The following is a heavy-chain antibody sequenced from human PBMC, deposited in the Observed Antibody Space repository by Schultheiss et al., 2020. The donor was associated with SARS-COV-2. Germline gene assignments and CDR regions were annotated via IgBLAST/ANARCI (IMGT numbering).Heavy chain of an antibody. D-gene: IGHD1-26*01. CDR1: GYTFTDYF. CDR2: INPNSGGT. J-gene: IGHJ6*02. Sequence: ASVKVSCKASGYTFTDYFMHWVRQAPGRGLEWMGRINPNSGGTNYAQKFQGRVTMTTDTSTSTAYMELRSLRSDDTAVYYCARGWESNVYYYYGMDVWGQGTTVTVSS. CDR3: ARGWESNVYYYYGMDV. V-gene: IGHV1-2*06.